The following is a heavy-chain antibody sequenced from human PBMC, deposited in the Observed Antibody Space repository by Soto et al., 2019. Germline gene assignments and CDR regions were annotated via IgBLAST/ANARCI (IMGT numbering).Heavy chain of an antibody. V-gene: IGHV3-30*04. CDR2: ISYDGSNK. Sequence: GGSLRLSCAASGFTFSNYAMHWVRQAPGKGLEWVAVISYDGSNKYYADSVKGRFTISRDNSKNTLYLQMNSLRAEDTAVYYCAKEGGMDYYDSSGYHPAAFDIWGQGTMVTVSS. J-gene: IGHJ3*02. CDR1: GFTFSNYA. CDR3: AKEGGMDYYDSSGYHPAAFDI. D-gene: IGHD3-22*01.